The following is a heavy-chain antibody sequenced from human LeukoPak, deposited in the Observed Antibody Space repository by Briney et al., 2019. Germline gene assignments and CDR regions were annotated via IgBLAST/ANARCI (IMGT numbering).Heavy chain of an antibody. V-gene: IGHV3-30*03. J-gene: IGHJ6*02. CDR1: GFTFSSYG. D-gene: IGHD3-16*01. CDR3: ARVPPLAAYYYYGIDV. Sequence: GGSLRLSCAASGFTFSSYGMHWVRQAPGKGLEWVAVISYDGSHKFYADSVKGRFTISRDNSKNTLYLQLNSLRADDTAVYYCARVPPLAAYYYYGIDVWGQGTTVTVSS. CDR2: ISYDGSHK.